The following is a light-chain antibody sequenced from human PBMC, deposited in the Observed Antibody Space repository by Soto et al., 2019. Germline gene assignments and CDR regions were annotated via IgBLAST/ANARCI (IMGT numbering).Light chain of an antibody. V-gene: IGKV3-11*01. J-gene: IGKJ5*01. CDR2: GAS. CDR3: QQRSNGPPIT. Sequence: IGLTQPPSPLSLSPGERATLSCRASQSVSSYLAWYQQKPGQAPRLLIYGASTRATGIPARFSGSGSGTEFTLTISSLEPEDFAVYYCQQRSNGPPITFGQGTRLEI. CDR1: QSVSSY.